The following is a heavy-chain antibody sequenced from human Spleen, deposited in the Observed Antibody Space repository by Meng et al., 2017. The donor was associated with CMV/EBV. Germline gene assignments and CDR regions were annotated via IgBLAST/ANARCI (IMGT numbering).Heavy chain of an antibody. Sequence: GESLKISCEVSGFTFSDYYMDWVRQVPGKGLEWVARTREKTSGYSTEYAASVRGRFTISRDASKNLLYLQMNSLKVEDTAIYYCAKDDSAYFDFRSGYSTPPDYWGQGTLVTVSS. CDR1: GFTFSDYY. V-gene: IGHV3-72*01. CDR3: AKDDSAYFDFRSGYSTPPDY. D-gene: IGHD3-3*01. J-gene: IGHJ4*02. CDR2: TREKTSGYST.